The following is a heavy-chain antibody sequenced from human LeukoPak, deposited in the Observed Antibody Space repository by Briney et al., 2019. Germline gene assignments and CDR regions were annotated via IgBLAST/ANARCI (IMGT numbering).Heavy chain of an antibody. Sequence: GGSLKLSCAASGFTFSSHLMHWVRQAPGKGLVLVSRISSDGTYTNYADSVRGRFTISRDNAKNSLYLQMNSLRAEDTAVYYCAKVLNYYASGYFDYWGQGTLVTVSS. CDR1: GFTFSSHL. V-gene: IGHV3-74*01. J-gene: IGHJ4*02. CDR2: ISSDGTYT. CDR3: AKVLNYYASGYFDY. D-gene: IGHD3-10*01.